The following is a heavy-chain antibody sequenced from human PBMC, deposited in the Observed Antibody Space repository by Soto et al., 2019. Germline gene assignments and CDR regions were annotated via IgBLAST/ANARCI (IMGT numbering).Heavy chain of an antibody. CDR2: ISGSGGST. CDR3: AKRREYYYDSSGYDY. Sequence: GGSLRLSCAASGFTFSSYAMSWVRQAPGKGLEWVSAISGSGGSTYYADSVKGRFTISRDNSKNTLYLQMNSLRAEDTAVYYCAKRREYYYDSSGYDYWGQGTLVTVSS. D-gene: IGHD3-22*01. CDR1: GFTFSSYA. V-gene: IGHV3-23*01. J-gene: IGHJ4*02.